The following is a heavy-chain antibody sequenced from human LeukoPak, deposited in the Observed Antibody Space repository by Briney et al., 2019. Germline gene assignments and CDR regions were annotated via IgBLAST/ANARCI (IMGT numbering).Heavy chain of an antibody. D-gene: IGHD2-21*02. V-gene: IGHV3-23*01. J-gene: IGHJ6*03. CDR2: ISGSGGST. Sequence: PGGSLRLSCVASGFTLRSYVMNWVRQAPGKGLEWVSSISGSGGSTYYADSVKGRFTISRDNSKNTLSLQMDNLRAEDTALYYCARGGCSGSDCYASDYYYMDVWGKGTTVTVSS. CDR1: GFTLRSYV. CDR3: ARGGCSGSDCYASDYYYMDV.